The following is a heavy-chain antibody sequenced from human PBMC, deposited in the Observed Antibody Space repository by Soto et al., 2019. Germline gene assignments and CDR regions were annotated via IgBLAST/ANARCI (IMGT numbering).Heavy chain of an antibody. Sequence: PGESLKISCKGSGYSFAGYWITWVRQKPGKGLEWMGRIDPSDSQTYYSPSFRGHVTISATKSITTVFLQWSSLRASDTAMYYCARPPGYISDWYYFDLWGQGTQVTVSS. CDR3: ARPPGYISDWYYFDL. J-gene: IGHJ4*02. CDR2: IDPSDSQT. D-gene: IGHD3-9*01. CDR1: GYSFAGYW. V-gene: IGHV5-10-1*01.